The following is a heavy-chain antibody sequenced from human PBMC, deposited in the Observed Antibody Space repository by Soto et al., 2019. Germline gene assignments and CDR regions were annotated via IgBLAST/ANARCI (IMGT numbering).Heavy chain of an antibody. CDR3: ARLSPAGIAVAGVDY. CDR1: GFSFSTYP. V-gene: IGHV3-21*01. Sequence: SLRLSCAASGFSFSTYPMNWVRQAPGKGLEWVSSIGRTGTSMYYADSVKGRFTISRDNAKNSLYLQMNSLRAEDTAVYYCARLSPAGIAVAGVDYWGQVSLVTVSS. J-gene: IGHJ4*02. CDR2: IGRTGTSM. D-gene: IGHD6-19*01.